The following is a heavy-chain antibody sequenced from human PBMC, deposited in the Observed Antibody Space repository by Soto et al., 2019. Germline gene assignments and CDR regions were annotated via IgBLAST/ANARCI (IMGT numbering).Heavy chain of an antibody. D-gene: IGHD6-13*01. CDR1: GYTFTGYY. CDR3: ARSLPPSDSSSWYLVYYYYGMDV. Sequence: GASVKVSCKASGYTFTGYYMHWLRQAAGQGLEWMGWINPNSGGTNYAQKFQGRVTMTRDTSISTAYMELSRLRSDDTAVYYCARSLPPSDSSSWYLVYYYYGMDVWGQGTTVTVSS. J-gene: IGHJ6*02. CDR2: INPNSGGT. V-gene: IGHV1-2*02.